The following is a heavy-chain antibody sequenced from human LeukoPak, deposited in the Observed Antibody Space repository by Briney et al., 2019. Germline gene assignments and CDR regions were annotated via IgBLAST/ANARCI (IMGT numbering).Heavy chain of an antibody. CDR2: INPNSGGT. J-gene: IGHJ6*02. CDR1: GYTFTGYY. D-gene: IGHD1-26*01. V-gene: IGHV1-2*02. CDR3: ARDKEELQYYYYHGMDV. Sequence: ASVKVSCKASGYTFTGYYMHWVRQAPGQGLEWMGWINPNSGGTNYAQKFQGRVTMTRDTSISTAYMELSRLRSDDTAVYYCARDKEELQYYYYHGMDVWGQGTTVTVSS.